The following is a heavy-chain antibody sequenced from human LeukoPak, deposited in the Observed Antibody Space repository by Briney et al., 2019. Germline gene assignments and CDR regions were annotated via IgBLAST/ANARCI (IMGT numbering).Heavy chain of an antibody. J-gene: IGHJ4*02. V-gene: IGHV3-23*01. CDR1: GFTFSSYA. CDR3: AKDRGSGPYYFDH. Sequence: PGGSLRLSFAASGFTFSSYAMSWVRQAPGKGLQWVSAISDSGGSTYYADSVKGRFTISRDNSKNTLYLQMNSLGAEDTAVYYCAKDRGSGPYYFDHWGQGTLVTVSS. D-gene: IGHD3-10*01. CDR2: ISDSGGST.